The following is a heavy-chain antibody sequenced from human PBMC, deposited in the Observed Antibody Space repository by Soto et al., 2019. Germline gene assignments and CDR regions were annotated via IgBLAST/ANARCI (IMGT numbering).Heavy chain of an antibody. Sequence: QVQLVQSGAEVKKPGASVKVSCKASGYIFSTYDINWVRQAPGQGLERMGWLNPNSGNTGYAQKFQGRVTMTRNTSINTAYMELSSLGSEDTAVYYCARDHRYNWNDEGWFDPWGQGTLVTVSS. CDR2: LNPNSGNT. V-gene: IGHV1-8*01. J-gene: IGHJ5*02. D-gene: IGHD1-20*01. CDR1: GYIFSTYD. CDR3: ARDHRYNWNDEGWFDP.